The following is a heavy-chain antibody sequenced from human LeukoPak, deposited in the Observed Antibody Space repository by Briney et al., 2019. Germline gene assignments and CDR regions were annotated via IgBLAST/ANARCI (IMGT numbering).Heavy chain of an antibody. CDR2: IYYSGST. CDR1: GGSISSSSYY. Sequence: SETLSLTCTVSGGSISSSSYYWGWIRQPPGKGLEWIGSIYYSGSTYYNPSLKSRVTISVDTSKNQFSLKLSSVTAADTAVYYCAGDPYSSAAFDIWGQGTMVTVSS. CDR3: AGDPYSSAAFDI. V-gene: IGHV4-39*07. J-gene: IGHJ3*02. D-gene: IGHD3-22*01.